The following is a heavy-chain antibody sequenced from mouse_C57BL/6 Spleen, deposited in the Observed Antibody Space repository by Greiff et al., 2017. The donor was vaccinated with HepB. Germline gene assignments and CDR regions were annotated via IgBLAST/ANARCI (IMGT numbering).Heavy chain of an antibody. CDR1: GFSLTSYG. J-gene: IGHJ1*03. V-gene: IGHV2-2*01. Sequence: QVQLQQSGPGLVQPSQSLSITCTVSGFSLTSYGVHWVRQSPGKGLEWLGVIWSGGSTDYNAAFISRLSISKDNSKSQVFFKMNSLQADDTAIYYCARNPVGEFYEGCWYFDVWGTGTTVTVSS. CDR3: ARNPVGEFYEGCWYFDV. D-gene: IGHD2-12*01. CDR2: IWSGGST.